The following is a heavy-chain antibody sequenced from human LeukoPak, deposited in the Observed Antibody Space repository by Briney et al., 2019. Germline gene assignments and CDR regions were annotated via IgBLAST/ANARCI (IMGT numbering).Heavy chain of an antibody. CDR1: GYTFTSYD. J-gene: IGHJ4*02. CDR3: ARGRKPYGSGRYYFDY. D-gene: IGHD3-10*01. Sequence: VASVKVSCKASGYTFTSYDINWVRQATGQGLEWMGWMNPNSGNTGYAQKFQGRVTMTRNTSISTAYMELSSLRSEDTAVYYCARGRKPYGSGRYYFDYWGQGTLVTVSS. V-gene: IGHV1-8*01. CDR2: MNPNSGNT.